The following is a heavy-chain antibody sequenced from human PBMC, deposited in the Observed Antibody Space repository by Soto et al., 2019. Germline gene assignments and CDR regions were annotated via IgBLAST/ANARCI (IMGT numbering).Heavy chain of an antibody. CDR3: ASSSGDLDVYGMDI. CDR1: GFTFSRYA. D-gene: IGHD3-10*01. V-gene: IGHV3-23*01. Sequence: GVSLRLSCAACGFTFSRYAMSWVRQAPGKGLEWVSTVTGGGHTTYNAASVNGRFTISRDNSKNTLYLQMNNLRAEDTAIYYCASSSGDLDVYGMDIWGPGTTVTVSS. CDR2: VTGGGHTT. J-gene: IGHJ6*02.